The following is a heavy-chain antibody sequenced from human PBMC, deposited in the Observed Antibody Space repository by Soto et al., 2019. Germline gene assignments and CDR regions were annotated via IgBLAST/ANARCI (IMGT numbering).Heavy chain of an antibody. J-gene: IGHJ6*02. CDR2: IFPKFGTT. CDR3: EAELTFGKLSVV. V-gene: IGHV1-69*01. D-gene: IGHD3-16*02. Sequence: QVQLVQSGAEVKKPGSSVKVSCKASGDTDTNYVISWVRQAPGQWLEWMGGIFPKFGTTYSAQKLQDRLTITADESTSTVYMQLSSLRLYDTAVYYCEAELTFGKLSVVWGQGTTVTVSS. CDR1: GDTDTNYV.